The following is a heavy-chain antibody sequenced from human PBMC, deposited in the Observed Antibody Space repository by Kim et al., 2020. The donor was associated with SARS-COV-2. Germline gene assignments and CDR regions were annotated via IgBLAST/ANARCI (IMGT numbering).Heavy chain of an antibody. CDR3: ARVVGATSYYYYGMDV. V-gene: IGHV3-48*02. D-gene: IGHD1-26*01. CDR1: GFTFSSYS. CDR2: ISSSSSTI. Sequence: EGSLRLSCAASGFTFSSYSMNWVRQAPGKGLEWVSYISSSSSTIYYADSVKGRFTISRDNAKNSLYLQMNSLRDEDTAVYYCARVVGATSYYYYGMDVWGQGPTVTVSS. J-gene: IGHJ6*02.